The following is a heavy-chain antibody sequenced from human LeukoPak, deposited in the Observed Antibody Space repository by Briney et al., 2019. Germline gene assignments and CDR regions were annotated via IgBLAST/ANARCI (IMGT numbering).Heavy chain of an antibody. CDR3: TRVGYIDEGIDY. D-gene: IGHD5-24*01. CDR1: GFTFSNYG. Sequence: AGGSLGLSCAASGFTFSNYGMHWVRQAPGKGLEWVAVIWYDGSNKYYGDSVKGRFTISRDNAKNSLYLQMNSLRAEDTAIYYCTRVGYIDEGIDYWGQGTLVTVSS. J-gene: IGHJ4*02. CDR2: IWYDGSNK. V-gene: IGHV3-33*03.